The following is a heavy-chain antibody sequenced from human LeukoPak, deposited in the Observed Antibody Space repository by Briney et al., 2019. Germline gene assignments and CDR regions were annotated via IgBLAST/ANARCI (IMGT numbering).Heavy chain of an antibody. CDR1: GFTFSNYY. CDR2: ISRSGDST. D-gene: IGHD6-19*01. Sequence: AGGSLRLSCAASGFTFSNYYMGWIRQAPGKGLEWVSYISRSGDSTYYADSLKGRFTISRDNAKNSLYLQMNSLRAEDTAVYYCARDQGESSGLYYFDYWGQGTLVTVSS. CDR3: ARDQGESSGLYYFDY. J-gene: IGHJ4*02. V-gene: IGHV3-11*04.